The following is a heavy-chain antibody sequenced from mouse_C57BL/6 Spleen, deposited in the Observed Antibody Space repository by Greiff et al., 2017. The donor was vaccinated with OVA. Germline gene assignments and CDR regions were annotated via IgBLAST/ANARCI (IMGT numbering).Heavy chain of an antibody. V-gene: IGHV1-39*01. J-gene: IGHJ2*01. D-gene: IGHD1-1*01. Sequence: VQLQQSGPELVKPGASVKISCKASGYSFTDYNMTWVKQSTGKSLEWIGVINPNYGTTSYNQKFKGKATLTVDKSSSTAYMELRSLTSEDTAVYYCARYGSSYEVSFDYWGQGTTLTVSS. CDR1: GYSFTDYN. CDR2: INPNYGTT. CDR3: ARYGSSYEVSFDY.